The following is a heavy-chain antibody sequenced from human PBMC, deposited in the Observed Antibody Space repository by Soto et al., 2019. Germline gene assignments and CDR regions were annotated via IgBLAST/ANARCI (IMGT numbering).Heavy chain of an antibody. V-gene: IGHV5-51*01. J-gene: IGHJ3*02. CDR3: ARQYCRGDSAYSGVFDI. CDR1: GYSFNSYW. Sequence: GESLKISCKGSGYSFNSYWIGWVRQMSGKGLEWMGIIYPGDSDTRYSPSFQGQVTISADKSISTAYLQWSSLKASDTAMYYCARQYCRGDSAYSGVFDIWGQGTMVTASS. D-gene: IGHD2-15*01. CDR2: IYPGDSDT.